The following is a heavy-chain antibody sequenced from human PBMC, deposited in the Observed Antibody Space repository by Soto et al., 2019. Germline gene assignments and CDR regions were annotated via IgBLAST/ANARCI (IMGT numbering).Heavy chain of an antibody. CDR3: AKDRWRDGSSSSGLDC. CDR2: ISSSDGRT. V-gene: IGHV3-23*01. D-gene: IGHD3-22*01. J-gene: IGHJ4*02. Sequence: LRLSCAASGFNFASYAMSWVRQAPGKGLEWVSSISSSDGRTYYADSVKGRFTISRDNSKNTLYLQMNGLRAEDTAVYFCAKDRWRDGSSSSGLDCWGQGILVTVSS. CDR1: GFNFASYA.